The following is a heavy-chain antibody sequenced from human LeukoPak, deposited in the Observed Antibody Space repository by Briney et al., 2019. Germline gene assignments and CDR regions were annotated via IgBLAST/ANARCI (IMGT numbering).Heavy chain of an antibody. D-gene: IGHD6-13*01. CDR3: ARQSRATGTLDS. V-gene: IGHV4-59*08. Sequence: SETLSLTCTVSGGSISSYYWSWIWQPPGKGLEWIGYIYYSGSTNYNPSLKSRVTISLDTSKNQFSLKLSSVTAADTAVYYCARQSRATGTLDSWGQGTLVTVSS. CDR1: GGSISSYY. CDR2: IYYSGST. J-gene: IGHJ5*01.